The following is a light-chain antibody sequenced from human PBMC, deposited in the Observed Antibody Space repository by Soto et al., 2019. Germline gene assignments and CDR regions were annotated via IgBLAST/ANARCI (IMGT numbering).Light chain of an antibody. CDR1: QAISNS. J-gene: IGKJ4*01. V-gene: IGKV1-33*01. CDR2: DAY. CDR3: QQYNKLPLT. Sequence: DIQMTQSPSSLSASVGDRVTITCQASQAISNSLHWYHQKPGKAPKLLIYDAYHLQTGVPSRISGSGSGTDFTFTISRLQPEDIGTYYCQQYNKLPLTFGGGTKLEIK.